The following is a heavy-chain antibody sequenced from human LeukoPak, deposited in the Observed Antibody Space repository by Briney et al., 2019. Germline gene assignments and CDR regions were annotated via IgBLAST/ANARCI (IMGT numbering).Heavy chain of an antibody. D-gene: IGHD5-24*01. Sequence: SEILSLTCTVSGGSISTYYWSWIRQPPGKGLEWIGYIYYSGSTNYNPSLKSRVTISVDTSKNQFSLKLSSVTAADTAVYYCARDRDGYNRFDYWGQGTLVTVSS. CDR3: ARDRDGYNRFDY. J-gene: IGHJ4*02. V-gene: IGHV4-59*01. CDR2: IYYSGST. CDR1: GGSISTYY.